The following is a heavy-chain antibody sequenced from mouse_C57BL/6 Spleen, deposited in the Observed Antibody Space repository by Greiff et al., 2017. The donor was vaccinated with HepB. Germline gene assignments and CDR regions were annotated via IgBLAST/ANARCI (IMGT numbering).Heavy chain of an antibody. CDR3: ASNYGRSYAWFAY. V-gene: IGHV1-85*01. Sequence: VQLQESGPELVKPGASVKLSCKASGYTFTSYDINWVKQRPGQGLEWIGWIYPRDGSTKYNEKFKGKATLTVDTSSSTAYMELHSLTSEDSAVYFCASNYGRSYAWFAYWGQGTLVTVSA. CDR2: IYPRDGST. CDR1: GYTFTSYD. J-gene: IGHJ3*01. D-gene: IGHD1-1*01.